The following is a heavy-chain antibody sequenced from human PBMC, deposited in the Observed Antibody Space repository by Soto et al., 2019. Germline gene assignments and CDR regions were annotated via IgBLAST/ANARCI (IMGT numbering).Heavy chain of an antibody. CDR2: IYYSGST. V-gene: IGHV4-39*02. Sequence: SETLSLTCTVSGGSISSSSYYWGWIRQPPGKGLEWIGSIYYSGSTYYNPSLKSRVTISVDTSKNQFSLKLSSVTAADTAVYYCARDGQWLSTGNAFDIWGQGTMVTVSS. CDR3: ARDGQWLSTGNAFDI. D-gene: IGHD6-19*01. J-gene: IGHJ3*02. CDR1: GGSISSSSYY.